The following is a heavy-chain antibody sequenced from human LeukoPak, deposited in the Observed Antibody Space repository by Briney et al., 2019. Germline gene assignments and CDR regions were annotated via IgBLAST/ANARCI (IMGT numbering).Heavy chain of an antibody. CDR3: AKQLGYCSDGSCYFPY. CDR2: ISNNGGYT. J-gene: IGHJ4*02. D-gene: IGHD2-15*01. CDR1: GFSVRSNY. V-gene: IGHV3-23*01. Sequence: GSLRLSCAASGFSVRSNYMSWVRQAPGKGLEWVSAISNNGGYTYYADSVQGRFTISRDNSKSTLCLQMNSLRAEDTAVYYCAKQLGYCSDGSCYFPYWGQGTLVTVSS.